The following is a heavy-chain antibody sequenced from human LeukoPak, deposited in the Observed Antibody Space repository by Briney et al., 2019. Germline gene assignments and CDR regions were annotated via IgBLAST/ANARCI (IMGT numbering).Heavy chain of an antibody. J-gene: IGHJ4*02. CDR1: GYTFTGYY. CDR2: INPNSGGT. Sequence: ASVKVSCKASGYTFTGYYMHWVRQAPGQGLEWMGWINPNSGGTNYAQKFQGRVTMTRDTSISTAYMELSRLRSDDTAVYYCARNFFDYYGSGSSRWDFDYWSQGTLVTVSS. V-gene: IGHV1-2*02. D-gene: IGHD3-10*01. CDR3: ARNFFDYYGSGSSRWDFDY.